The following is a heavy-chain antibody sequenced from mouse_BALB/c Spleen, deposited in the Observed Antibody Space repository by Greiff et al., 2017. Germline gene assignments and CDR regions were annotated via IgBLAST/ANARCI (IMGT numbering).Heavy chain of an antibody. D-gene: IGHD6-1*01. CDR3: ARESLAWFAY. Sequence: EVKVVESGGGLVQPGGSRKLSCAASGFTFSSFGMHWVRQAPEKGLEWVAYISSGSSTIYYADTVKGRFTISRDNPKNTLFLQMTSLRSEDTAMYYCARESLAWFAYWGQGTLVTVSA. J-gene: IGHJ3*01. V-gene: IGHV5-17*02. CDR1: GFTFSSFG. CDR2: ISSGSSTI.